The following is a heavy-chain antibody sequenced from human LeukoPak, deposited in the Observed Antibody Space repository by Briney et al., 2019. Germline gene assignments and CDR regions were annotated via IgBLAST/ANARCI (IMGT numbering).Heavy chain of an antibody. D-gene: IGHD3-10*01. CDR2: IYTSGST. V-gene: IGHV4-4*07. J-gene: IGHJ4*02. Sequence: SETLSLTCTVSGGSISSYYRSWIRQPAGKGLEWIGRIYTSGSTNYNPSLKSRVTMSVDTSKNQFSLKLSSVTAADPAVYYCARAPSSYGSGSYDDYWGQGTLVTVSS. CDR3: ARAPSSYGSGSYDDY. CDR1: GGSISSYY.